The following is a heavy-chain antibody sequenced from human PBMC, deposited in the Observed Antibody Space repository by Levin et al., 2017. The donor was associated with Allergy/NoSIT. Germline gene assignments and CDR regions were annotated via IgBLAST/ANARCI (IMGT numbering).Heavy chain of an antibody. CDR3: ARDWVYDFWSPHYWGYFGL. CDR2: ISGYNGNT. D-gene: IGHD3/OR15-3a*01. J-gene: IGHJ5*02. Sequence: ASVKVSCKASGYTFTNYGVIWVRQSPGQGLEWMGWISGYNGNTIYPQTLQGRVTLTIDTSTTTVFMELRGLKSDDTALYYCARDWVYDFWSPHYWGYFGLWGQGTLVTVSS. V-gene: IGHV1-18*01. CDR1: GYTFTNYG.